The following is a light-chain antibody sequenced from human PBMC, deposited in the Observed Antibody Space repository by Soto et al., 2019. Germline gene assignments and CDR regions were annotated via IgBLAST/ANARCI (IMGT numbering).Light chain of an antibody. CDR3: KSYAVGSTYV. CDR2: EVD. V-gene: IGLV2-14*01. CDR1: GSDIGYFNY. Sequence: QSALTQPASVSGSPGQSITLSCTGTGSDIGYFNYVSGYQQQPGKAPKLMIYEVDNRPSGVSIRFSGSKSGSTASLTIAGLQAEDEADYYCKSYAVGSTYVFGTGTKLTVL. J-gene: IGLJ1*01.